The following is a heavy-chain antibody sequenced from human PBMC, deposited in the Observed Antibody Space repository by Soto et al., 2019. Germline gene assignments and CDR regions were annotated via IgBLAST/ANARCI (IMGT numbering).Heavy chain of an antibody. Sequence: GESLKISCKGSGYSFTTYWISWVRQMPGKGLEWMGRIDPIDSYTNYSPSFQGHVTISADKSISTAFLHLRSLEASDTATYFCARQGFSKHYFYAADVWGQGTTVTVSS. D-gene: IGHD6-13*01. CDR3: ARQGFSKHYFYAADV. CDR2: IDPIDSYT. V-gene: IGHV5-10-1*01. CDR1: GYSFTTYW. J-gene: IGHJ6*02.